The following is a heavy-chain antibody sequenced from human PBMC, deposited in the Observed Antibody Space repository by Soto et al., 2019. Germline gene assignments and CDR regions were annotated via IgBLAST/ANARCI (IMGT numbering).Heavy chain of an antibody. CDR1: GFTFSSHW. V-gene: IGHV3-74*01. D-gene: IGHD2-21*01. CDR2: IESDGSST. J-gene: IGHJ4*02. Sequence: PGGSLRLSCTASGFTFSSHWMHWVRQAPGKGLVWVSRIESDGSSTNYADSVKGRFTVSRDNAKNTPYLQMNSLRAEDTAVYYCARDRADPIGDYHPLFDSWGQGTLVTVSS. CDR3: ARDRADPIGDYHPLFDS.